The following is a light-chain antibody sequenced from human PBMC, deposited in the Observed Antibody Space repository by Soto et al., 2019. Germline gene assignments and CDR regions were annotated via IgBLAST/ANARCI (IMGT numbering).Light chain of an antibody. CDR3: SSFAGSPAV. CDR1: SSDVGGYNY. Sequence: QSALTQPPSASGSPGQSVTISCTGTSSDVGGYNYVSWYQQHPGKVPKLMIYEVSKRPSGVPDRFSGSKSGNTASLTVSGLQAEDEDDYYCSSFAGSPAVFGGGTQLTVL. CDR2: EVS. J-gene: IGLJ2*01. V-gene: IGLV2-8*01.